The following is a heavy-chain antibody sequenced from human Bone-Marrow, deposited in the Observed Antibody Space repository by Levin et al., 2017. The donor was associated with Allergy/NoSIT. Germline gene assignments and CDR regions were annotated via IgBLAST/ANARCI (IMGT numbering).Heavy chain of an antibody. CDR1: GGSISSGGSS. CDR2: IFRTGST. V-gene: IGHV4-30-2*01. CDR3: ARSFTMLRGGFDP. J-gene: IGHJ5*02. D-gene: IGHD3-10*01. Sequence: SQTLSLTCALSGGSISSGGSSWSWIRQPPGKGLEWIGYIFRTGSTYYNSSLKSRVTISVDRSKNQFSLKLTSVTAADTAVYYCARSFTMLRGGFDPWGQGILVTVSS.